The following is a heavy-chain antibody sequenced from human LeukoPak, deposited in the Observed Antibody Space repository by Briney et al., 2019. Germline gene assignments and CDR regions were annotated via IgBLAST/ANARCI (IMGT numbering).Heavy chain of an antibody. CDR3: AREGEGQYSYGYVGSRGKYYFDY. D-gene: IGHD5-18*01. J-gene: IGHJ4*02. Sequence: ASVKVSCKASGYTFTGYYMHWVRQAPGQGLEWMGWINPNSGGTNYAQKFQGRVTMTRDTSISTAYMELNSLRAEDTAVYYCAREGEGQYSYGYVGSRGKYYFDYWGQGTLVTVSS. CDR2: INPNSGGT. CDR1: GYTFTGYY. V-gene: IGHV1-2*02.